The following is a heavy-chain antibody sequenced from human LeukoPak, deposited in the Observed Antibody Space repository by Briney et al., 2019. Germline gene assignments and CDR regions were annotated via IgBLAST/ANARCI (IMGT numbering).Heavy chain of an antibody. Sequence: GGSLRLSCVASGFTFSRHGMNWVRQAPGKGLEWVSGISPSGDIKYYVDSVKGRFTVSRDNSKNTLYLQINSLRDEDTAVYYCARAGGYCGRISCPYYFDYWGQGSLVAVSS. J-gene: IGHJ4*02. V-gene: IGHV3-23*01. CDR3: ARAGGYCGRISCPYYFDY. CDR1: GFTFSRHG. CDR2: ISPSGDIK. D-gene: IGHD2-15*01.